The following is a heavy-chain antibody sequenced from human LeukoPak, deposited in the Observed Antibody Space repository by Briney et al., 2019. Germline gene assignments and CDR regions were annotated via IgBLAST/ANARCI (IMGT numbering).Heavy chain of an antibody. CDR1: GGSISSYY. CDR3: ARGPAGWGYYYMDV. D-gene: IGHD3-16*01. V-gene: IGHV4-59*01. Sequence: PSETLSLXCTVSGGSISSYYWSWIRQPPGKALEWIGYIYYSGSTNYNPSLKSRVTISVDTSKNQFSLKLSSVTAADTAVYYCARGPAGWGYYYMDVWGKGTTVTVSS. CDR2: IYYSGST. J-gene: IGHJ6*03.